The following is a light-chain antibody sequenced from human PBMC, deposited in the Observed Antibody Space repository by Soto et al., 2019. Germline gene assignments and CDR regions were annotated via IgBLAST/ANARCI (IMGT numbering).Light chain of an antibody. Sequence: IAMKQSPATLSVSKGERAILSCRASQSVNSNLAWFQQKPGQAPRLLISGASNRATGIPDRFSGSGSGTDFTLTISNVQPEDFATYYCQQTYSTPQPFGQGTLLEIK. J-gene: IGKJ5*01. V-gene: IGKV3D-15*01. CDR3: QQTYSTPQP. CDR1: QSVNSN. CDR2: GAS.